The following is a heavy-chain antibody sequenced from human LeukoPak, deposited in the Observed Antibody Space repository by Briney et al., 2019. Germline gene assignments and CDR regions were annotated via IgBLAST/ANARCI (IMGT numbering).Heavy chain of an antibody. CDR2: IYTSGST. CDR3: ARGGSGWDAFDI. D-gene: IGHD6-19*01. V-gene: IGHV4-61*02. CDR1: GGSISSGSYY. Sequence: NPSQTLSLTCTVSGGSISSGSYYWSWIRQPAGKGLEWIGRIYTSGSTNYNPSLKSRVTISVDTSKNQFSLKLSSVTAADTAVYYCARGGSGWDAFDIWGRGTMVTVSS. J-gene: IGHJ3*02.